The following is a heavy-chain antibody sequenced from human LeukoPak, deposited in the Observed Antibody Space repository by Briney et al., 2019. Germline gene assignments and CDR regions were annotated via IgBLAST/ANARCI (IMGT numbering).Heavy chain of an antibody. V-gene: IGHV3-7*01. J-gene: IGHJ4*02. CDR3: ARYPTTNCGGDCYSDY. CDR1: GFTFSSYW. D-gene: IGHD2-21*02. Sequence: GGSLRLSCAASGFTFSSYWMSWVRQAPGKGLEWVANIKQDGSEKYCVDSVEGRFTISRDNAKNSLYLQMNSLRAEDTAVYYCARYPTTNCGGDCYSDYWGQGTLVTVSS. CDR2: IKQDGSEK.